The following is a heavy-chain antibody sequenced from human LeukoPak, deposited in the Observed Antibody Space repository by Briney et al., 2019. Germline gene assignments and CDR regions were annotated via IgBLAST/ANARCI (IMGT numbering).Heavy chain of an antibody. CDR3: ARGIAAAGTWWFDP. CDR2: MNPNSGNT. Sequence: ASVKVSCKASGYTFTSYDINWVRQATGQGLEWMGWMNPNSGNTGYAQKFQGRVTMTRNTSIRTAYMELSSLRSEDTAVYYCARGIAAAGTWWFDPWGQGTLVTVSS. CDR1: GYTFTSYD. V-gene: IGHV1-8*01. J-gene: IGHJ5*02. D-gene: IGHD6-13*01.